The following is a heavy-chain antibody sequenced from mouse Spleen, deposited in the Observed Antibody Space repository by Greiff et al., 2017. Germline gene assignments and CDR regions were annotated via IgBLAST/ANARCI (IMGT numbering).Heavy chain of an antibody. Sequence: QVQLQQSGAELVKPGASVKLSCKASGYTFTSYYMYWVKQRPGQGLEWIGEINPSNGGTNFNEKFKSKATLTVDKSSSTAYMQLSSLTSEDSAVYYCTREIRYYGYYYAMDYWGQGTSVTVSS. CDR3: TREIRYYGYYYAMDY. D-gene: IGHD1-2*01. CDR1: GYTFTSYY. CDR2: INPSNGGT. J-gene: IGHJ4*01. V-gene: IGHV1S81*02.